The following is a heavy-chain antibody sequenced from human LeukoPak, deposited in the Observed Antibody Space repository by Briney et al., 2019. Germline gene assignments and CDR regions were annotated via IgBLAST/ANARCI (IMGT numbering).Heavy chain of an antibody. CDR2: ISSSSSYI. D-gene: IGHD4-17*01. J-gene: IGHJ3*02. Sequence: PGGSLRLSCAASGFTFSSYSMNWVRQAPGKGLEWVSSISSSSSYIYYADSVKGRFTISRDNAKNSLYLQMNSLRAEDTAVYYCARETYGDYGDAFDIWGQGTMVTVSS. CDR1: GFTFSSYS. V-gene: IGHV3-21*01. CDR3: ARETYGDYGDAFDI.